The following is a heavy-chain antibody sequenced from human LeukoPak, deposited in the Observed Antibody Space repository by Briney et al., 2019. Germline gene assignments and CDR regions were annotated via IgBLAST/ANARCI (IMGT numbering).Heavy chain of an antibody. CDR2: FDPEDGET. Sequence: ASVKVSCKVSGYTLTELSMHWVRQAPGKGLEWMGGFDPEDGETIYAQKFQGRVTMTEDTSTDTAYMELSSLRSEDTAVYYCATGFPGIQPLGAFDIWGQGTMVTVSS. J-gene: IGHJ3*02. CDR1: GYTLTELS. V-gene: IGHV1-24*01. D-gene: IGHD5-18*01. CDR3: ATGFPGIQPLGAFDI.